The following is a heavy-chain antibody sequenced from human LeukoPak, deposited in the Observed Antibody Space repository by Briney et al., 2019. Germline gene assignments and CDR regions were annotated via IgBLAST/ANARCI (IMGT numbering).Heavy chain of an antibody. CDR3: ARRGRITMIVVVSRGAFDI. D-gene: IGHD3-22*01. J-gene: IGHJ3*02. CDR2: ITHSGST. V-gene: IGHV4-34*01. Sequence: SETLSLTCAVYGGSFSGYYCSWIRQPPGKGLEWIGEITHSGSTNYNPSLKSRVTISVDTSKNQFSLKLSSVTAADTAVYYCARRGRITMIVVVSRGAFDIWGQGTMVTVSS. CDR1: GGSFSGYY.